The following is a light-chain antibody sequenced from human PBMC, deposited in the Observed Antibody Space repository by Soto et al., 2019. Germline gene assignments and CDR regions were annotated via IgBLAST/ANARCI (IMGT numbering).Light chain of an antibody. Sequence: ENVLTQSPGTLSLSPGERATLSCRASQSVSSSYLAWYQQKPGQAPRLLIYRASSRATGIPDRFSGSESVTDFTFTISRLEPEDFAMYYCHQYGSSPPVTFGKPTRLEIK. V-gene: IGKV3-20*01. CDR1: QSVSSSY. CDR2: RAS. CDR3: HQYGSSPPVT. J-gene: IGKJ5*01.